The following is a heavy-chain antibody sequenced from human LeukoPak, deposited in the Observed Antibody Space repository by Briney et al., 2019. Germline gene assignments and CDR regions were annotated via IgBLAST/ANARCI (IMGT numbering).Heavy chain of an antibody. CDR3: ARQVSSGTDY. V-gene: IGHV4-39*01. CDR1: GGSISSSSYY. D-gene: IGHD6-19*01. J-gene: IGHJ4*02. CDR2: IYYSGST. Sequence: SETLSLTCTVSGGSISSSSYYWGWIRQPPGKGPEWIGSIYYSGSTYYNPSLKSRVTISVDTSKSQFSLKLSSVTAADTAVYYCARQVSSGTDYWGQGTLVTVSS.